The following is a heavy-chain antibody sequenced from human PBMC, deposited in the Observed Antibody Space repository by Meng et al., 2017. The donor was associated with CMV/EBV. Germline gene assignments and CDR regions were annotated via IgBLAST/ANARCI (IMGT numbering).Heavy chain of an antibody. CDR2: IDWDDDK. J-gene: IGHJ4*02. Sequence: SGPTLVKPTPTLTLTCTFSGFSLSPSGMCVSWVRQPPGKALEWLALIDWDDDKYYSTSLKTRLTISKDTSKNQVVLTMTNMDPVDTATYYCARSFGVVIATYFDYWGQGTLVTVSS. CDR3: ARSFGVVIATYFDY. CDR1: GFSLSPSGMC. V-gene: IGHV2-70*20. D-gene: IGHD2-21*01.